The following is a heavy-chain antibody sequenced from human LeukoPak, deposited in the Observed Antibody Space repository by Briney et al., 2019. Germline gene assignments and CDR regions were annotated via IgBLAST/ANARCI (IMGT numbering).Heavy chain of an antibody. CDR3: ARGSRDGYNYYFDY. V-gene: IGHV4-59*01. CDR2: IYYSGST. Sequence: SETLSLTCTVSGGSISSYYWGWIRQPPGKGLEWIGYIYYSGSTNYNPSLKSRVTISVDTSKNQFSLKLSSVTAADTAVHYCARGSRDGYNYYFDYWGQGTLVTVSS. J-gene: IGHJ4*02. D-gene: IGHD5-24*01. CDR1: GGSISSYY.